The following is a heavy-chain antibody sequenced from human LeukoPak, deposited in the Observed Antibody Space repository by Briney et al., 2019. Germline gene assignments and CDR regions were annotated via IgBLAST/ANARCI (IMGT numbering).Heavy chain of an antibody. D-gene: IGHD6-19*01. V-gene: IGHV1-18*01. CDR2: ISAYNGNT. Sequence: ASVKVSCKASGYTFTSYGISWVRPAPGQGLEWVGWISAYNGNTDYAQKLQGRVTMTTDTSTSTAYMELRSLRSDDTAVYYCARDAVSVAGIRGDLDWGQGTLVTVSS. J-gene: IGHJ4*02. CDR3: ARDAVSVAGIRGDLD. CDR1: GYTFTSYG.